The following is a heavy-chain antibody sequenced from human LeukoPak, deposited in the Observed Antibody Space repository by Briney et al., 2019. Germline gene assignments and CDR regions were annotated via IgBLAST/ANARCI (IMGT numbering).Heavy chain of an antibody. CDR1: GGSFSGYY. Sequence: SETLSLTCAVYGGSFSGYYWSWIRQPPGKGLEWIGEINHSGSTSYNPSLKSRVTISVDTSKNQFSLKLSSVTAADTAVYYCARSSQLRIAAAGTFGYWGQGTLVTVSS. D-gene: IGHD6-13*01. CDR3: ARSSQLRIAAAGTFGY. CDR2: INHSGST. V-gene: IGHV4-34*01. J-gene: IGHJ4*02.